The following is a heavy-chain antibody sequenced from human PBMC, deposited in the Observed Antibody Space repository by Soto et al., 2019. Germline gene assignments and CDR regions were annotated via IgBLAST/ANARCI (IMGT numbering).Heavy chain of an antibody. V-gene: IGHV3-23*01. CDR1: GFTFSRYA. CDR2: ISVSGDTS. J-gene: IGHJ4*02. CDR3: SYCDGNNCHSRLDY. D-gene: IGHD2-21*01. Sequence: EVQLLESGGGLVQPGGSLRLSSATYGFTFSRYAMTWVRQAPGKGLEWGSGISVSGDTSYYAVSVKGRFTISIETSKDTVYLQMNSLSAEDTVVYYGSYCDGNNCHSRLDYWGQGTLVSVSS.